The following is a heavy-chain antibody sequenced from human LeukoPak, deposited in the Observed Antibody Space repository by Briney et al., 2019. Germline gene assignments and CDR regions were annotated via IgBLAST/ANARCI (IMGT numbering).Heavy chain of an antibody. CDR2: INHSGST. CDR3: ARGSGSSGNWFDP. Sequence: SETLSLTCAVYGGSFSGYYWSWIRHPPGKGLEWIGEINHSGSTNYNPSLKSRVTISVDTSKNQFSLRLSSVTAADTAVYYCARGSGSSGNWFDPWGQGTLVTVSS. J-gene: IGHJ5*02. D-gene: IGHD6-6*01. CDR1: GGSFSGYY. V-gene: IGHV4-34*01.